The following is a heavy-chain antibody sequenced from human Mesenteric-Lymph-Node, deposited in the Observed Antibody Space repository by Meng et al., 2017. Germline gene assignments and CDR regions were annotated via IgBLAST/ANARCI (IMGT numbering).Heavy chain of an antibody. CDR1: GFTFSAYW. CDR3: VRDRSTVTDY. V-gene: IGHV3-74*01. CDR2: INTDGSIT. D-gene: IGHD4-17*01. J-gene: IGHJ4*02. Sequence: EVQLVESGGGLVQPGGSLRLSCAASGFTFSAYWMHWVRQAPGRGLVWVSRINTDGSITTYADSVKGRFTISRDNAKNTLYLQMNSLRAEDTAVYYCVRDRSTVTDYWGQGTLVTVSS.